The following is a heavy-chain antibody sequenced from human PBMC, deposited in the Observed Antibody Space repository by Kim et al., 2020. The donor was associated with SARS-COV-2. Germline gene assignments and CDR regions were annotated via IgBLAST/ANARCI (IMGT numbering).Heavy chain of an antibody. J-gene: IGHJ4*02. Sequence: ASVKVSCKASGYTFTSYGISWVRQAPGQGLEWMGWISAYNGNTNYAQKLQGRVTMTTDTSTSTAYMELRSLRSDDTAVYYCARDRRWEQYYYFDYWGQGTLVTVSS. CDR3: ARDRRWEQYYYFDY. CDR1: GYTFTSYG. D-gene: IGHD1-26*01. CDR2: ISAYNGNT. V-gene: IGHV1-18*04.